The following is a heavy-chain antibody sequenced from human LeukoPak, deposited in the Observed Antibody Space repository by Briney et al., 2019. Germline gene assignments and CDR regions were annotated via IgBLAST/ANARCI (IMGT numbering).Heavy chain of an antibody. CDR3: ARDRGGSFEY. V-gene: IGHV3-7*05. CDR2: IKEDGSEK. D-gene: IGHD5-12*01. Sequence: GGSLRLSCAASGFSFSSAWMNWVRQAPGKGLEWVANIKEDGSEKYYVDSVKGRFTISRDNAKNSLYLQMNSLRAEDTALYYSARDRGGSFEYWGQGSLVTVSS. J-gene: IGHJ4*02. CDR1: GFSFSSAW.